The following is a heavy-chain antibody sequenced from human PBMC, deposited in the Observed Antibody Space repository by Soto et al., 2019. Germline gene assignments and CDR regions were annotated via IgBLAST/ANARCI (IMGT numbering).Heavy chain of an antibody. CDR2: IWNDGSNK. V-gene: IGHV3-33*01. CDR1: GFTFRDHA. Sequence: QVQLVESGGGVVQPGRSLRLSCAASGFTFRDHAMHWVRQAPGKGREWLAIIWNDGSNKFYAGSVQGRFTISRDNSKNTVYLQMNTLSAEDTAVYYCARARFPDVDIYAMDVWGQGTTVTVSS. CDR3: ARARFPDVDIYAMDV. D-gene: IGHD3-16*01. J-gene: IGHJ6*02.